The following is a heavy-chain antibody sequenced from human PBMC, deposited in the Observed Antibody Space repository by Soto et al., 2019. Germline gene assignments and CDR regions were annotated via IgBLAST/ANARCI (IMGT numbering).Heavy chain of an antibody. V-gene: IGHV3-21*01. CDR2: ISSSSSYI. CDR1: GFTFSSYS. Sequence: PGGSLRLSCAASGFTFSSYSMNWVRQAPGKGLEWVSSISSSSSYIYYADSVKGRFTISRDNAKNSLYLQMNSLRAEDTAVYYYSREGYDFFSGYRPADYYYYYYMDVWGKGTTVTVSS. CDR3: SREGYDFFSGYRPADYYYYYYMDV. J-gene: IGHJ6*03. D-gene: IGHD3-3*01.